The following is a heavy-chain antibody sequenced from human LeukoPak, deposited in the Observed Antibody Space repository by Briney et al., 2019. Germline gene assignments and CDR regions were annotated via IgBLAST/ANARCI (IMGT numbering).Heavy chain of an antibody. Sequence: ASVKVSCKASGYSFTGYYMHWVRQAPGQGLEWMGWINPNSGGTNYAQKFQGRVTMTRDTSISTAYMELSRLRSDDTAVYYCARASDYGSGSYYPRFYYYYFMDVWGKGTTVTVSS. V-gene: IGHV1-2*02. CDR3: ARASDYGSGSYYPRFYYYYFMDV. D-gene: IGHD3-10*01. CDR1: GYSFTGYY. CDR2: INPNSGGT. J-gene: IGHJ6*03.